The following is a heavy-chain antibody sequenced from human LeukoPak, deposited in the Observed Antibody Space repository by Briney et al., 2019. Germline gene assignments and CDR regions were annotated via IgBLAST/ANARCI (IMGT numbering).Heavy chain of an antibody. D-gene: IGHD1-26*01. CDR1: GYTFTSYG. J-gene: IGHJ4*02. CDR3: ARDQRKGGSYLPIDY. CDR2: ISAYNGNT. Sequence: GASVKVSCKASGYTFTSYGISWVRQAPGQGLEWMGWISAYNGNTNYAQKLQGRVTMTTDTSTSTAYMELRSLRSDDTAVYYCARDQRKGGSYLPIDYWGQGTLVTVSS. V-gene: IGHV1-18*01.